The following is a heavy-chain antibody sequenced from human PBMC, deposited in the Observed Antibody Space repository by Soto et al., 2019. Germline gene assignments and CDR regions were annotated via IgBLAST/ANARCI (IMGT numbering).Heavy chain of an antibody. CDR3: ARAATYGRHHYFDY. D-gene: IGHD3-10*01. CDR2: IIPIFGTA. V-gene: IGHV1-69*12. Sequence: QVQLVQSGTEVKKPGSSVRISSKASGGTFSSYAISWVRQAPGQGLEWMGGIIPIFGTANYAQKFQGRVTITADESTSTAYSELSSLRSEDTAVYYCARAATYGRHHYFDYWGQGTLVTGSS. J-gene: IGHJ4*02. CDR1: GGTFSSYA.